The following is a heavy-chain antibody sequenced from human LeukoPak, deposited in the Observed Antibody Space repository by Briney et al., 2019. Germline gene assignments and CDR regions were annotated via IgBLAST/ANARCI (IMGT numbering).Heavy chain of an antibody. V-gene: IGHV1-45*02. J-gene: IGHJ5*02. D-gene: IGHD6-13*01. CDR3: AYSSSVLSWFDP. CDR1: GYTFTYRY. CDR2: ITPFNGNT. Sequence: ASVKVSCKASGYTFTYRYLHWVRQAPGQGLEWMGWITPFNGNTNYAQKLQDRVTISRDRSMSTAYMELSSLRSEDTAMYYCAYSSSVLSWFDPWGQGTQVSVPS.